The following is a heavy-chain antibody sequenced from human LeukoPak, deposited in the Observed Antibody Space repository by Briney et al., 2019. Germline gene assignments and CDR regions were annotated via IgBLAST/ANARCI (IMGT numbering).Heavy chain of an antibody. J-gene: IGHJ6*03. CDR1: GFTVSSNY. CDR3: ASTTRGGTYYYYMDV. D-gene: IGHD1-1*01. CDR2: IYSGGST. V-gene: IGHV3-53*01. Sequence: GGSLRLSCAASGFTVSSNYMTWVRQAPGKGLEWVSVIYSGGSTYYADSVEGRFTVTRDNSKNTLYLRMNSLRVEDTAVYYCASTTRGGTYYYYMDVWGKGTTVTISS.